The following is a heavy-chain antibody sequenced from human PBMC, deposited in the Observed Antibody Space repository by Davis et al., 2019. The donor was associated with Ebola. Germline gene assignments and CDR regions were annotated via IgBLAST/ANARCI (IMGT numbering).Heavy chain of an antibody. Sequence: MPSETLSLTCTVSGGSISSGDYYWTWIRQPPGKGLEWIGYIYDSGSTYYNPSLKSRVTISVDTTKNQFSLKLRSVTAAGAAVYYCAREEDTAMLNHYWGQGTRVTVSS. J-gene: IGHJ4*02. CDR2: IYDSGST. D-gene: IGHD5-18*01. CDR3: AREEDTAMLNHY. CDR1: GGSISSGDYY. V-gene: IGHV4-30-4*01.